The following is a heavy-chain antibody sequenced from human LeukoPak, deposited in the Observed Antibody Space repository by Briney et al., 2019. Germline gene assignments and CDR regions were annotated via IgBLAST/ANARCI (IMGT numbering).Heavy chain of an antibody. D-gene: IGHD6-13*01. J-gene: IGHJ6*03. CDR2: IRYDGSNN. V-gene: IGHV3-30*02. CDR3: AKDRTVAAAGTYYYYMDV. Sequence: GGSLRLSCAASGFTFSSYGMHWVRQAPGKGLEWVAFIRYDGSNNYYADSVRGRFTISRDNSKDTLYLQMNSLRAEGTAVYYCAKDRTVAAAGTYYYYMDVWGKGTTVTVSS. CDR1: GFTFSSYG.